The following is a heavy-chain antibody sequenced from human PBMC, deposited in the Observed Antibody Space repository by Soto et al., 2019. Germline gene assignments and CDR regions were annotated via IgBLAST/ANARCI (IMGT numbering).Heavy chain of an antibody. CDR3: AAVGYSGYDWGGYYYYYGMDV. V-gene: IGHV1-58*01. D-gene: IGHD5-12*01. Sequence: QMPLVQSGPEVKKPGTSVKVSCKASGFTFTSSAVQWVRQARGQRLEWIGWIVVGSGNTNYAQKFQERVTITRDMSTSTAYMELSSLRSEDTAVYYCAAVGYSGYDWGGYYYYYGMDVWGQGTTVTVSS. J-gene: IGHJ6*02. CDR1: GFTFTSSA. CDR2: IVVGSGNT.